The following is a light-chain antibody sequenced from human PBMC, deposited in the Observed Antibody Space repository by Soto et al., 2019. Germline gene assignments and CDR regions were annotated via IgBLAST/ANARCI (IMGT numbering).Light chain of an antibody. CDR3: QQANTFPWT. CDR1: QGMTTG. Sequence: DIQMPQPPSPVSAPVEARVTIACRASQGMTTGLAWNQQKPGPPPKLLSYAPSILHSGVPPRFGGSGSGTDFTLTISSQQPEYLATCYCQQANTFPWTFGQGTKVGIK. V-gene: IGKV1-12*01. J-gene: IGKJ1*01. CDR2: APS.